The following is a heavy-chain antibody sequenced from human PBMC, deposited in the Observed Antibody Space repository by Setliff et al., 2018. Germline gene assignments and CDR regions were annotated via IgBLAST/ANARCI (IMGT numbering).Heavy chain of an antibody. Sequence: SETLSLTCTVSGGSISSSSYYWNWIRQSPGKGLEWIGSIYYSGITYYNPYLKSRVTISVDTSKNQFSLKLSSVTAADTAVYYCARGITVNYNFWSGYYNYWGQGILVTVSS. V-gene: IGHV4-39*07. CDR1: GGSISSSSYY. J-gene: IGHJ4*02. CDR2: IYYSGIT. D-gene: IGHD3-3*01. CDR3: ARGITVNYNFWSGYYNY.